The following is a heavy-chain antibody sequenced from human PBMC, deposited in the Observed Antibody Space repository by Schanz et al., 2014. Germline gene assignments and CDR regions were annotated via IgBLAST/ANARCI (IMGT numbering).Heavy chain of an antibody. CDR2: IAYSGST. CDR1: GSDIRGFH. Sequence: QVQLQESGPGQVRPSETLSLTCTVSGSDIRGFHWSWIRQSPVKGLEWIGYIAYSGSTSYNPSLQSRVTISLDTSQSQFSLRLASVSSADTAMYYCARVGRNSYGFTSRFDAWGQGTLVDVSS. CDR3: ARVGRNSYGFTSRFDA. D-gene: IGHD3-16*01. J-gene: IGHJ5*02. V-gene: IGHV4-59*13.